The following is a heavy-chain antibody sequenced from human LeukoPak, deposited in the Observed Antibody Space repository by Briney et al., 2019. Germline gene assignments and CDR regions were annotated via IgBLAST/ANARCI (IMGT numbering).Heavy chain of an antibody. CDR2: IIPILGIA. Sequence: GASVKVSCKASGGTFSSYAISWVRQAPGQGLEWMGRIIPILGIANYAQKFQGRVTITADKSTSTAYMELSSLRSGDTAVYYCARSHSSGWYVVDYWGQGTLVTVSS. CDR1: GGTFSSYA. J-gene: IGHJ4*02. V-gene: IGHV1-69*04. CDR3: ARSHSSGWYVVDY. D-gene: IGHD6-19*01.